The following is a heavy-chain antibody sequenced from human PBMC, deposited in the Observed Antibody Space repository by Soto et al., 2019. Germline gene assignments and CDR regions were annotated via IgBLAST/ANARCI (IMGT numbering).Heavy chain of an antibody. CDR2: ISYDGSNK. CDR3: ARDIVVVPAAPHYYYYGMDV. Sequence: GGSLRLSCAASGLTFSSYAMHGVRQAPGKGLEWVAVISYDGSNKYYADSVKGRFTISRDNSKNTLYLQMNSLRAEDTAVYYCARDIVVVPAAPHYYYYGMDVWGQGTTVTVSS. D-gene: IGHD2-2*01. V-gene: IGHV3-30-3*01. J-gene: IGHJ6*02. CDR1: GLTFSSYA.